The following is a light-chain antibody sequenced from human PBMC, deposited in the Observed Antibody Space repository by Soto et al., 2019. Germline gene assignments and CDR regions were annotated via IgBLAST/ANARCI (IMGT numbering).Light chain of an antibody. Sequence: DIWLTQSPGALSLSPGERATLPCRSSRSISSSYLAWYQQKPGQAPRLLIYGASSRATGIPDRFSGSGSGTDFTLTISRLEPEDFAVYYCQQYGSSLVYTFGQGTRLEIK. V-gene: IGKV3-20*01. J-gene: IGKJ2*01. CDR3: QQYGSSLVYT. CDR2: GAS. CDR1: RSISSSY.